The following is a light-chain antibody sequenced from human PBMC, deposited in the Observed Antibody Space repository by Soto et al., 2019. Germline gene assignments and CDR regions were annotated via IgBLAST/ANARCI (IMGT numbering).Light chain of an antibody. J-gene: IGLJ3*02. CDR1: SSDVGGYNY. Sequence: QSVLTQPASVSGSPGQSITISCTGTSSDVGGYNYVSWYQQHPGKAPKLMIYEVSNRPSGVSNRFSGSKSGNTASLTISGLQAEDKADYYCSSFTSINTWVFGGGTKLTVL. CDR2: EVS. CDR3: SSFTSINTWV. V-gene: IGLV2-14*01.